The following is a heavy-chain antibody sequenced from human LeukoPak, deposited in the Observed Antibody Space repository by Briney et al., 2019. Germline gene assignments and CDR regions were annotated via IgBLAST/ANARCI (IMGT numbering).Heavy chain of an antibody. CDR3: AKPYNTGSGSYDY. V-gene: IGHV3-23*01. D-gene: IGHD3-10*01. CDR2: ISSSGGAI. CDR1: GFTFSNYD. Sequence: GGSLRLSCAASGFTFSNYDMSWVRQAPGKGLEWVSVISSSGGAIYYADSVKGRFTISRDNSKNTLFLQMNSLRAEDTALYYCAKPYNTGSGSYDYWGQGTLVTVSS. J-gene: IGHJ4*02.